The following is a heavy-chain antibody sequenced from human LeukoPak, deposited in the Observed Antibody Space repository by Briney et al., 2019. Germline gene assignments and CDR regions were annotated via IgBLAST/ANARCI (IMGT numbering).Heavy chain of an antibody. CDR1: GGSFSGYY. CDR3: ARGVRYFDWLLYGYFDY. Sequence: PSETLSLTCAVYGGSFSGYYWSWIRQPPGKGLEWIGEINHSGSTNYNPSLKSRVTISVDTSKNQFSLKLSSVTAADTAVYYCARGVRYFDWLLYGYFDYWGQGTLGTVSS. D-gene: IGHD3-9*01. V-gene: IGHV4-34*01. CDR2: INHSGST. J-gene: IGHJ4*02.